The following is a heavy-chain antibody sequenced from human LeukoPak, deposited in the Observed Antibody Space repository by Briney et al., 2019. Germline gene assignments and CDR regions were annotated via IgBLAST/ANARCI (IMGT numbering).Heavy chain of an antibody. V-gene: IGHV3-30-3*01. Sequence: PGGSLRLSCAASGFTFSSYAMHWVRQAPGKGLEWVAVISYDGSNKYYADSVKGRFTISRDNSKNTLYLQMNNLRAEDTAVYYCARDTYDSSGYYYFDYWGQGTLVTVSS. D-gene: IGHD3-22*01. J-gene: IGHJ4*02. CDR3: ARDTYDSSGYYYFDY. CDR1: GFTFSSYA. CDR2: ISYDGSNK.